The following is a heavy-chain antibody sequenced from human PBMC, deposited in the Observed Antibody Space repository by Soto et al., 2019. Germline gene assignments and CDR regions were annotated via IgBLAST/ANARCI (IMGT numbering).Heavy chain of an antibody. Sequence: PGESLKISCKGSGYSFTSYWISWVRQMPGKGLEWMGRIDPSDSYTNYSPSFQGHVTISADKSISTAYLQWSSLKASDTAMYYCARHFIVVVPAVNDAFDIWGQGTMVTVSS. V-gene: IGHV5-10-1*01. D-gene: IGHD2-2*01. CDR3: ARHFIVVVPAVNDAFDI. CDR2: IDPSDSYT. CDR1: GYSFTSYW. J-gene: IGHJ3*02.